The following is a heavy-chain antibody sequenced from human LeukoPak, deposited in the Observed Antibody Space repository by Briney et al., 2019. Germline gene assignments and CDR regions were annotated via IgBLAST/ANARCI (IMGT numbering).Heavy chain of an antibody. J-gene: IGHJ4*02. CDR1: GFTFSSHA. V-gene: IGHV3-23*01. CDR2: ISGSGGST. D-gene: IGHD5-18*01. CDR3: AKAPRYSYSQYYFDY. Sequence: PGGSLRLSCAASGFTFSSHAMSWVRQAPGKGLEWVSAISGSGGSTYYADSVKGRFTISRDNSKNTLYLQMNSLRAEDTAVYYCAKAPRYSYSQYYFDYWGQGTLVTVSS.